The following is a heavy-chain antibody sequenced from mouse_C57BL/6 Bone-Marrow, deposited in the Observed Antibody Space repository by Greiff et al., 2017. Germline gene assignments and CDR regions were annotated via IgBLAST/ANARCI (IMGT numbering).Heavy chain of an antibody. J-gene: IGHJ3*01. CDR2: ISSGGSYT. D-gene: IGHD2-4*01. V-gene: IGHV5-6*01. CDR1: GFTFGSYG. Sequence: EVQLQESGGDLVKPGGSLKLSCAASGFTFGSYGMSWVRQTPDKRLEWVATISSGGSYTYYPDSVKGRFTISRDNAKNTLYLQMSSLKSEDTAMYYCARLIYYDYDEGFAYWGQGTLVTVSA. CDR3: ARLIYYDYDEGFAY.